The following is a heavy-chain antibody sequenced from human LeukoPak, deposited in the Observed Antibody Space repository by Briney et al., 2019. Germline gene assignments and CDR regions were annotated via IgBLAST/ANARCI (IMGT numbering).Heavy chain of an antibody. V-gene: IGHV4-38-2*01. CDR1: GYSISSGYY. D-gene: IGHD2-21*02. CDR3: ARHRYGGDVNPFXY. Sequence: PSENLSLTCAVSGYSISSGYYWGWIRQPPGKGLEWIGSMYHSGSTYYNPSLKSRVTISVDTSKNQFSLKLSSVTAADTAVYYCARHRYGGDVNPFXYWGQGTLVT. J-gene: IGHJ4*02. CDR2: MYHSGST.